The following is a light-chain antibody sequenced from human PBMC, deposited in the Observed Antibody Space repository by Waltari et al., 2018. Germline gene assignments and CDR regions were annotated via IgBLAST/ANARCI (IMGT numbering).Light chain of an antibody. CDR2: DNR. Sequence: QSLLTQPPSVSGAPGQRVTISCTGSNSNLGAGNDLQWYQQLPGTAPRVVIFDNRNRPSGVPDRFSGSKSGTSASLAITGLQVEDEAVYYCQSYDSRLSGWVFGGGTKVTV. CDR3: QSYDSRLSGWV. V-gene: IGLV1-40*01. J-gene: IGLJ3*02. CDR1: NSNLGAGND.